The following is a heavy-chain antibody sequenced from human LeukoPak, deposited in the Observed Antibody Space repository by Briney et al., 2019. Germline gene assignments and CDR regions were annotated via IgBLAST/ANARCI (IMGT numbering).Heavy chain of an antibody. Sequence: ASVKVSCKASGYTFTSYYMHWVRQAPGQGLEWMGIINPSGGSTSYAQKFQGRVTMTRDMSTSTVYMELSSLRSEDTAVYYCARSRGPRGAFDIWGQGIMVTVSS. CDR1: GYTFTSYY. J-gene: IGHJ3*02. V-gene: IGHV1-46*01. CDR2: INPSGGST. D-gene: IGHD3/OR15-3a*01. CDR3: ARSRGPRGAFDI.